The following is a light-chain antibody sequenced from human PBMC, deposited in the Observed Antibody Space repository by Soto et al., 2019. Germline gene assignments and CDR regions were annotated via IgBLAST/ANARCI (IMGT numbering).Light chain of an antibody. CDR1: QSVSSSS. Sequence: EIVLTQSPGTLSLSPGERATLSCRASQSVSSSSLAWNQQKPGQAPRLLIYSTSSRATGIPDRFSGSGSGXXXXXXXSXLEPEDFAVYYCQQYGSSSITFGQGTRLEIK. CDR2: STS. V-gene: IGKV3-20*01. CDR3: QQYGSSSIT. J-gene: IGKJ5*01.